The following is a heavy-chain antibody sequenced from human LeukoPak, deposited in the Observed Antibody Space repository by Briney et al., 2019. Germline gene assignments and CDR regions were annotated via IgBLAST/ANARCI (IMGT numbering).Heavy chain of an antibody. CDR3: AKDIFVLGGIPDY. Sequence: PGGTLKLSCAASGLIFYDYAMHWVGQASWKEVEWVSLISGDGGNTYYADSVKGRFTISRDNSKNSLYLQMNSLRTEDTALYYCAKDIFVLGGIPDYWDQGTLVTVSS. D-gene: IGHD2-15*01. V-gene: IGHV3-43*02. J-gene: IGHJ4*02. CDR2: ISGDGGNT. CDR1: GLIFYDYA.